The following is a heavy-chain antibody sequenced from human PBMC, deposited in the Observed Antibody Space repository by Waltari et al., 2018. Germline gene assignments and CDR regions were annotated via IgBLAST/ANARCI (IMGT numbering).Heavy chain of an antibody. CDR2: INPNSGGT. CDR1: GYTFTGYD. V-gene: IGHV1-2*02. J-gene: IGHJ4*02. Sequence: QVQLVQSGAEAKKHGDSVKVSCKATGYTFTGYDIPWVRRAPGQGLEWMGWINPNSGGTNYAQKFQGRVTMTRDTSISTAYMELSRLRSDDTAVYYCARAGEGGYDLDFDYWGQGTLVTVSS. D-gene: IGHD5-12*01. CDR3: ARAGEGGYDLDFDY.